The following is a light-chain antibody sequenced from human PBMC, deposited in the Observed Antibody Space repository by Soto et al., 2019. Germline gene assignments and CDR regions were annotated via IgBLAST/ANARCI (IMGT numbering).Light chain of an antibody. CDR1: QSVSTY. CDR3: QKYDNWPLT. Sequence: ETVMTQSPATLSVSPGERATLSCRARQSVSTYLAWYQQKPGQAPRLLIYGASTRATGIPARISGSGSGTEFTLTISSLQSEDFAVYYCQKYDNWPLTFGGGTKVEIK. J-gene: IGKJ4*01. CDR2: GAS. V-gene: IGKV3-15*01.